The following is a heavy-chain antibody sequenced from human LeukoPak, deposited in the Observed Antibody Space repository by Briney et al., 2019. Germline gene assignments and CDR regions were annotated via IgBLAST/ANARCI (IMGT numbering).Heavy chain of an antibody. CDR2: IIPIFGTA. Sequence: GASVKVSCKASGGTFSSYAISWVRQAPGQGLEWMGGIIPIFGTANYAQKFQGRVTITADKSTSTAYMELSSLRSGDTAVYYCAAVEAAAGTYYYYYYMDVWGKGTTVTVSS. CDR1: GGTFSSYA. V-gene: IGHV1-69*06. J-gene: IGHJ6*03. CDR3: AAVEAAAGTYYYYYYMDV. D-gene: IGHD6-13*01.